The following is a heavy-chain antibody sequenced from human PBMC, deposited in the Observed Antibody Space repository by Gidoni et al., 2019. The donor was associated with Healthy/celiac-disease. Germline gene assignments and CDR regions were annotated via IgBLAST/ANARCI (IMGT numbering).Heavy chain of an antibody. J-gene: IGHJ4*02. CDR1: GYTFTSYD. V-gene: IGHV1-8*01. CDR3: ARGFRVGSAVRDY. CDR2: MNPNSGNK. Sequence: QVQLVQSGAEVTKPGASVKVSCKASGYTFTSYDITWVRQATGQGRERMGWMNPNSGNKGDAKKFKGRVTRTRNTSISTGYMERSSLRSEDTAVYYCARGFRVGSAVRDYWGQGTLVTVSS. D-gene: IGHD3-10*01.